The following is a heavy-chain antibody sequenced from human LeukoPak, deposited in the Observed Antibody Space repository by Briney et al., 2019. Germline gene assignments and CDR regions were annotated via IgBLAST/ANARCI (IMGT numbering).Heavy chain of an antibody. CDR2: IYHSGST. CDR1: GYSISSGYY. CDR3: ARDSSSSLDY. V-gene: IGHV4-38-2*02. J-gene: IGHJ4*02. D-gene: IGHD6-6*01. Sequence: PSETLSLTCTVSGYSISSGYYWGWIRQPPGKGLEWIGSIYHSGSTYYNPSLKSRVTISVDTSKNQFSLKLSSVTAADTAVYYCARDSSSSLDYWGQGTLATVSS.